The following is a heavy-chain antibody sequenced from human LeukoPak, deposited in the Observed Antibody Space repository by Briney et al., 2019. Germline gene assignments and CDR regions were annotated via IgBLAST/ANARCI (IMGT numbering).Heavy chain of an antibody. CDR2: IYGSGTT. CDR3: ARALTYDFSSHYMDV. CDR1: GGSISSYY. Sequence: SETLSPTCTVSGGSISSYYWSWIRQPAGKGLEWIGRIYGSGTTNYNPSLKSRVTMSVDSSKKQFPLKLSSVTAADTAVYYCARALTYDFSSHYMDVWGKGTTVTVSS. D-gene: IGHD3-3*01. J-gene: IGHJ6*03. V-gene: IGHV4-4*07.